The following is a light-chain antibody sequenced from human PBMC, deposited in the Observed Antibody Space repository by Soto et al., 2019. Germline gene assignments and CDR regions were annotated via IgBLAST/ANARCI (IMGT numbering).Light chain of an antibody. CDR2: KAS. CDR1: QSISSW. CDR3: QQYNTYSGT. Sequence: IQMTQSPSTLSASVGDRVTITCRASQSISSWLAWYQQKPGKAPNLLIFKASTLDSGVPSRFSGSGSGTEFTLTISSLQPEDVATYYCQQYNTYSGTFGQGTKVDIK. J-gene: IGKJ1*01. V-gene: IGKV1-5*03.